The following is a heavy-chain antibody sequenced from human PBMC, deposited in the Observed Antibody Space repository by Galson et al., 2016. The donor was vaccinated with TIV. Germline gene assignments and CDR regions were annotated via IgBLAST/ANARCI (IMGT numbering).Heavy chain of an antibody. D-gene: IGHD4-17*01. J-gene: IGHJ6*02. V-gene: IGHV5-51*01. CDR2: IYPGDSET. CDR3: ARHNGDAVPPGSYPYYFGMDV. Sequence: QSGAEVKKPGESLKISCKGSGYTFTNYWIVWVRQMPGKGLEWMGIIYPGDSETTYSPSFQGQVTISADKSISTAYLQWSSLKASDTAMYYCARHNGDAVPPGSYPYYFGMDVWGQGTAVTVSS. CDR1: GYTFTNYW.